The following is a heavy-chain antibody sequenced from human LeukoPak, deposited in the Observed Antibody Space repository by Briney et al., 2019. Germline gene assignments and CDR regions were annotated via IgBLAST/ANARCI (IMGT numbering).Heavy chain of an antibody. V-gene: IGHV3-53*01. CDR1: GFTISSNN. D-gene: IGHD7-27*01. J-gene: IGHJ2*01. Sequence: GGSLRLSCAASGFTISSNNLSWVRQAPGKGLVWISALHSGGHTFYADSVRGRFTISRDISKNTLYLQMNDLGAEDTALYYCVRGLSGVSSWYFDLWGRGTLVSVSS. CDR2: LHSGGHT. CDR3: VRGLSGVSSWYFDL.